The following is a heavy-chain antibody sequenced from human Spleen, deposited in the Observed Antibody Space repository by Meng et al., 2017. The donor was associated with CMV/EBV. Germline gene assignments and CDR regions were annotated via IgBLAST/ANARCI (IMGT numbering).Heavy chain of an antibody. CDR3: AREAVARHYFDY. CDR1: GGTFSNYT. D-gene: IGHD6-19*01. Sequence: CKASGGTFSNYTVTWVRQAPGQGLEWMGKIIPIFGIVDYAQKFQGRIRFTADKSTSTAYMELSSLRSEDTAVYYCAREAVARHYFDYWGQGTLVTVSS. J-gene: IGHJ4*02. CDR2: IIPIFGIV. V-gene: IGHV1-69*04.